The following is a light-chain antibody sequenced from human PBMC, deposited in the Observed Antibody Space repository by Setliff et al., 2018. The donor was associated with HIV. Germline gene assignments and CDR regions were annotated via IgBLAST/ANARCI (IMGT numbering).Light chain of an antibody. J-gene: IGLJ1*01. CDR2: DDS. V-gene: IGLV3-21*02. CDR1: NIGSKN. Sequence: ARITCGGNNIGSKNVHWYQQTPGQAPVLLVYDDSDRPSGIPERFSGSNSGNTATLTISRVEAGDEADYYCQVWDSSSDHHVFGTGTKVTVL. CDR3: QVWDSSSDHHV.